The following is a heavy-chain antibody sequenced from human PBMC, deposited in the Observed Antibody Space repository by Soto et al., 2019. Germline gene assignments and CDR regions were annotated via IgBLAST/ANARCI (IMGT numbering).Heavy chain of an antibody. CDR2: IFSNDEK. J-gene: IGHJ4*02. CDR3: ARIVTCRSWYRLTAPTYYFDY. Sequence: QVTLKESGPVLVKPTETLTLTCTVSGFSLSNARMGVSWIRQPPGKALEWLAHIFSNDEKSYSTSLKSRLTIAKDTSKSQVVLTMTNMDPVDTATYYCARIVTCRSWYRLTAPTYYFDYWGQGTLVTVSS. CDR1: GFSLSNARMG. V-gene: IGHV2-26*01. D-gene: IGHD6-13*01.